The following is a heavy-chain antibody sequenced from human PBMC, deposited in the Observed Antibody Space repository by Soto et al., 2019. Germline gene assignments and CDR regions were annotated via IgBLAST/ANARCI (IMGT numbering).Heavy chain of an antibody. D-gene: IGHD2-2*02. Sequence: SETLSLTCTVSGGSISSGGYYWSWIRQHPGKGLEWIGYIYYSGSTYYNPSLKSRVTISVDTSKNQFSLKLSSVTAADTAVYYCARALYTGYCSSTSCYRVSNWFDPWGQGTLVTVSS. V-gene: IGHV4-31*03. CDR2: IYYSGST. CDR3: ARALYTGYCSSTSCYRVSNWFDP. J-gene: IGHJ5*02. CDR1: GGSISSGGYY.